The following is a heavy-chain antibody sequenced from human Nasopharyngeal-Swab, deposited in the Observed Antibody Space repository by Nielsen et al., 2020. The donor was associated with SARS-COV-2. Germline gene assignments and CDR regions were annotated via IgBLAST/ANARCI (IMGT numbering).Heavy chain of an antibody. CDR2: IWYDGSNK. Sequence: GSLKISCAASGFTFSSYGMHWVRQAPGKGLEWVAVIWYDGSNKYYADSVKGRFTISRDNSKNTLYLQMNSLRAEDTAVYYCARVVSYYYGMDVWGQGTTVTVSS. CDR3: ARVVSYYYGMDV. D-gene: IGHD3-22*01. CDR1: GFTFSSYG. J-gene: IGHJ6*02. V-gene: IGHV3-33*08.